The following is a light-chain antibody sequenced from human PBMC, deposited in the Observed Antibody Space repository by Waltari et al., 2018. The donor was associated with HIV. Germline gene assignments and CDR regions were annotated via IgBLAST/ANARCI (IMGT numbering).Light chain of an antibody. J-gene: IGLJ2*01. CDR1: SFNIGSNY. CDR2: NTN. Sequence: QAGLTQPPSVSAAPGQKVSISCSGNSFNIGSNYVSWYQQLPGRAPKLLIYNTNERPSGIPDRFSGSVSDTSATLGITGLQTGDEADYYCGTWDNSLRAGVFGGGTKLTVL. V-gene: IGLV1-51*01. CDR3: GTWDNSLRAGV.